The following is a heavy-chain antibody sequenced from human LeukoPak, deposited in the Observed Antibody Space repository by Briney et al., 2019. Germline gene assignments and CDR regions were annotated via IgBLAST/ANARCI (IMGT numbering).Heavy chain of an antibody. D-gene: IGHD1-26*01. J-gene: IGHJ3*02. CDR1: GGSISSYY. Sequence: SETLSLTCTVSGGSISSYYWSWIQQPPGKGLEWIGYIYYSRSTNYNPSLKSRVTISVDASKNQFSLKLSSVTAADTAVYYCARDGYSGSYSHDAFDIWGQGTMVTISS. V-gene: IGHV4-59*01. CDR3: ARDGYSGSYSHDAFDI. CDR2: IYYSRST.